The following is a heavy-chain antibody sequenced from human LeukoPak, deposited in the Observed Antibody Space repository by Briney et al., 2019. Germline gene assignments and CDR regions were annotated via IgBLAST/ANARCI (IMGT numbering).Heavy chain of an antibody. V-gene: IGHV1-2*02. CDR2: INPNSGGT. D-gene: IGHD3-3*01. J-gene: IGHJ5*02. CDR1: GYTFTGYY. Sequence: ASVKVSCKASGYTFTGYYMHWVRQAPGQGLEWMGWINPNSGGTNYAQKFQGRVTMTRDTSISPAYMELSRLRSDDTAVYYCARATWSGYYRVHRFDPWGQGTLVTVSS. CDR3: ARATWSGYYRVHRFDP.